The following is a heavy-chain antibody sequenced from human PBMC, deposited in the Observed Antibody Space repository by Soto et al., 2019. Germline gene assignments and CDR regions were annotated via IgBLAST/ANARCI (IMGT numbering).Heavy chain of an antibody. V-gene: IGHV3-48*02. CDR1: GFTFSSYS. CDR2: ISSSSSTI. D-gene: IGHD3-10*01. J-gene: IGHJ3*02. Sequence: GGSLRLSCAASGFTFSSYSMNWVRQAPGKGLEWVSYISSSSSTIYYADSVKGRFTISRDNAKNSLYLQMNSLRDEDTAVYYCASETYYYGSGSYPAGHDAFDIWGQGTMVTVSS. CDR3: ASETYYYGSGSYPAGHDAFDI.